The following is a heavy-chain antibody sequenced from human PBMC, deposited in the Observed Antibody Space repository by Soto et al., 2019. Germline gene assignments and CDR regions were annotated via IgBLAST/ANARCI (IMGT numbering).Heavy chain of an antibody. V-gene: IGHV1-18*01. J-gene: IGHJ6*02. CDR1: GYTFTSYG. CDR3: ARDFGLHPPNYYYYGMDV. D-gene: IGHD3-10*01. Sequence: ASVKVSCKASGYTFTSYGISWVRQAPGQGLEWMGWISAYNGNTNYAQKLQGRVTMTTDTSTSTAYMELRSLRSDDTAVYYCARDFGLHPPNYYYYGMDVWGQGTTVTVSS. CDR2: ISAYNGNT.